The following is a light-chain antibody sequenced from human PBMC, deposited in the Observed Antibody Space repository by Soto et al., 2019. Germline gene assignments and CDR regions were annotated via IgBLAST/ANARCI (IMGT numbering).Light chain of an antibody. CDR3: QQYNNWPWT. Sequence: ETVLTQSPGTLSLSTGERATLSCRASESVATNLAWYRQTPGQAPRLLIYGASNRATGVPARFSGSGSGTEFTLTISSLQSVDFAVYSCQQYNNWPWTFGQGTKVDIK. J-gene: IGKJ1*01. CDR2: GAS. V-gene: IGKV3-15*01. CDR1: ESVATN.